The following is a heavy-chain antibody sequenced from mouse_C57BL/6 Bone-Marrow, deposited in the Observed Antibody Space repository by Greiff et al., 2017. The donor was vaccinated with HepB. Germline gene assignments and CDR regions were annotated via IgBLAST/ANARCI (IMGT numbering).Heavy chain of an antibody. CDR1: GYTFTSYW. Sequence: QVQLQQPGAELVMPGASVKLSCKASGYTFTSYWMHWVKQRPGQGLEWIGEIDPSDSYTNYNQKFKGKSTLTVDKSSSTAYMQLSSLTSEDSAVYYCATPHYYGGKDWYFDVWGTGTTVTVSS. CDR2: IDPSDSYT. J-gene: IGHJ1*03. D-gene: IGHD1-1*01. V-gene: IGHV1-69*01. CDR3: ATPHYYGGKDWYFDV.